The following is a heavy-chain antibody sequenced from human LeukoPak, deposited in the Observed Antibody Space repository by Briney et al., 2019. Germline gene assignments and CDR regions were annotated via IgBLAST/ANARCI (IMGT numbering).Heavy chain of an antibody. Sequence: PGGSLRLSCAASGFTFSSYWMSRVRQAPGKGLEWVANIKQDGSEKYYVDSVKGRFTISRDNAKNSLYLQMNSLRAEDTAVYYCARDQSAAAAYYYYGMDVWGQGTTVTVSS. J-gene: IGHJ6*02. CDR3: ARDQSAAAAYYYYGMDV. CDR2: IKQDGSEK. V-gene: IGHV3-7*01. D-gene: IGHD6-13*01. CDR1: GFTFSSYW.